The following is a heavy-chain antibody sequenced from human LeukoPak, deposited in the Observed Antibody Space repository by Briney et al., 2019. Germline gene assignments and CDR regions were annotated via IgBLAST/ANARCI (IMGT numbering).Heavy chain of an antibody. J-gene: IGHJ4*02. CDR3: AKASRQGAVASRLDY. CDR1: GFTFSNYA. CDR2: IGGGGVRT. Sequence: GGSLRLSCAASGFTFSNYAMSWVRQAPGKGLEWVSAIGGGGVRTYYADSVKGRFTISRDNSKDTLFLQMNSLRAEDTAVYYCAKASRQGAVASRLDYWGQGTLVTVSS. V-gene: IGHV3-23*01. D-gene: IGHD6-19*01.